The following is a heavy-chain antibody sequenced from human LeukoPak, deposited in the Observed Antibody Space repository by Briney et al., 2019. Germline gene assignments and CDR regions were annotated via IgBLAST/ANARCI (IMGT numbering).Heavy chain of an antibody. Sequence: GGSPRLSCVASGSIFSSYAMTWVRQAPGKGLDWVAGITGSGGTTYYADSVKGRFTISRDNSKNTLYLQMNSLRVEDTAVYYCAKGTIWAWGQGTLVTVSS. CDR2: ITGSGGTT. D-gene: IGHD2-2*01. CDR3: AKGTIWA. J-gene: IGHJ5*02. V-gene: IGHV3-23*01. CDR1: GSIFSSYA.